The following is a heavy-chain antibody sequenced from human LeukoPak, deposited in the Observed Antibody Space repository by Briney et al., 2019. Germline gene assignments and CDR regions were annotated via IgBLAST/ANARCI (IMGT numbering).Heavy chain of an antibody. CDR3: ARGGSIQYSSSWYGMYNWFDS. CDR1: GGTFSSYA. Sequence: SVKVSCKASGGTFSSYAISWVRQAPGQGLEWMGGIIPIFGTANYAQKFQGRVTITADESTSTAYMELSSLRSEDTAVYYCARGGSIQYSSSWYGMYNWFDSWGQGTLVTVSS. D-gene: IGHD6-13*01. CDR2: IIPIFGTA. V-gene: IGHV1-69*13. J-gene: IGHJ5*01.